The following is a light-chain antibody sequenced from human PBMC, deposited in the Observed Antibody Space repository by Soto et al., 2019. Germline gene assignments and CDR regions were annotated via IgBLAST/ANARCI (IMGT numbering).Light chain of an antibody. J-gene: IGKJ1*01. CDR2: AAS. V-gene: IGKV1-39*01. CDR3: QQYGSSPWT. Sequence: DIQMTQSPSSLSASVGDRVTITCRASQSISDYLNWYRQQPGEAPKLLIYAASSLQSGVPSRFSGSGSGTDFTLTISRLEPEDFAVYYCQQYGSSPWTFGQGTKVDI. CDR1: QSISDY.